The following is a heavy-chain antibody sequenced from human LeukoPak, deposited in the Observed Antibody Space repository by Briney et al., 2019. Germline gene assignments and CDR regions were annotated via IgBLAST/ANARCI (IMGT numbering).Heavy chain of an antibody. CDR1: GDSINSYY. D-gene: IGHD3-16*01. CDR3: ARQRGPYRSLDS. J-gene: IGHJ4*02. CDR2: IYYSGST. Sequence: SETLSLTCTVSGDSINSYYWSWIRQPPGKGLEWIGYIYYSGSTNYNYNPSLKSRVTISVDTSKNQFSLKLGSVTAADTAVYYCARQRGPYRSLDSWGQGTLVTVS. V-gene: IGHV4-59*08.